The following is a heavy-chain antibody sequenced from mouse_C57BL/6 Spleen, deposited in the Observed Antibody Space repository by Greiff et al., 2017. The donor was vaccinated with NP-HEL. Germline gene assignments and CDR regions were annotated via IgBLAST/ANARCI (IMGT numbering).Heavy chain of an antibody. CDR2: INPNNGGT. V-gene: IGHV1-26*01. J-gene: IGHJ1*03. CDR3: ARFHLLLRSPYWYFDV. CDR1: GYTFTDYY. Sequence: EVQLQQSGPELVKPGASVKISCKASGYTFTDYYMNWVKQSHGKSLEWIGDINPNNGGTSYNQKFKGKATLTVDKSSSTAYMELRSLTSEDSAVYYCARFHLLLRSPYWYFDVWGTGTTVTVSS. D-gene: IGHD1-1*01.